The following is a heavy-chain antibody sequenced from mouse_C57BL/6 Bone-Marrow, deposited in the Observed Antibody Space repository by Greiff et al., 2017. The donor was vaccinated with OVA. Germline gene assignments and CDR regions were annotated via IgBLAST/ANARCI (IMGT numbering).Heavy chain of an antibody. CDR2: IYPGSGST. CDR1: GYTFTSYW. Sequence: QVQLQQPGAELVKPGASVKMSCKASGYTFTSYWITWVKQRPGQGLEWIGDIYPGSGSTNYNEKFKSKATLTVDTSSSTAYMQLSSLSSEDSAVXYCALYYDYDDDGHWGQGTTLTVSS. D-gene: IGHD2-4*01. CDR3: ALYYDYDDDGH. V-gene: IGHV1-55*01. J-gene: IGHJ2*01.